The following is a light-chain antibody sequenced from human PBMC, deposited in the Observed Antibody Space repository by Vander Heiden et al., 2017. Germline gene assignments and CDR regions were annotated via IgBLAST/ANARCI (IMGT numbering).Light chain of an antibody. Sequence: DIVMTQSPLSLPVIPGEPASISCRSSQSLLYSNGYNYLDWYLQKPGQSPQLLIYLGSNRASGVPDRFSGSGSGTDFTLIITRVEAEDVGVYYCMQSLQTPRTFGQGTKVEIK. J-gene: IGKJ1*01. CDR2: LGS. CDR3: MQSLQTPRT. CDR1: QSLLYSNGYNY. V-gene: IGKV2-28*01.